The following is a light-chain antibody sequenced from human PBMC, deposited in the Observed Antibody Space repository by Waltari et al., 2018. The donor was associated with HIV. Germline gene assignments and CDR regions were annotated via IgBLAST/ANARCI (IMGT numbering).Light chain of an antibody. CDR1: QSLLHSNGYNY. CDR3: MQALQTPPT. J-gene: IGKJ1*01. V-gene: IGKV2-28*01. CDR2: LGS. Sequence: DIVMTQYPLSLPVPPGEPASISCRSSQSLLHSNGYNYLDWYLQKPGQSPQLLIYLGSNRASGVPDRFSGSGSGTDFTLKISRVEAEDVGVYYCMQALQTPPTFGQGTKVEIK.